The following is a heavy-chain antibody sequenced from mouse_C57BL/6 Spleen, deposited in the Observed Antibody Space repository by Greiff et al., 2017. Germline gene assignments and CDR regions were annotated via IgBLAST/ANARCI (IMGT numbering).Heavy chain of an antibody. CDR2: IDPSDSYT. CDR1: GYTFTSYW. D-gene: IGHD1-1*01. Sequence: QVQLQQPGAELVKPGASVKLSCKASGYTFTSYWMQWVKQRPGQGLEWIGEIDPSDSYTNYNQKFKGKATLTVDTSSSTAYVQLSSLTSEDSAVYYCARPIYYYGSRTAYYVDYWGQGTTLTVSS. V-gene: IGHV1-50*01. J-gene: IGHJ2*01. CDR3: ARPIYYYGSRTAYYVDY.